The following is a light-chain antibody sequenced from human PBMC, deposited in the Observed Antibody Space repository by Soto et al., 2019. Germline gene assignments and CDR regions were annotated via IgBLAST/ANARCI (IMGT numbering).Light chain of an antibody. Sequence: DIQTTQSPSSVSASVRDRVTITCRASQIINKWLAWYQQKPGKAPTLLIYAASTLQSGVPSRFSGSGSGSDFTLTISSLQPEDFATYYCQQANSFPFTFGPGTKVDIK. CDR3: QQANSFPFT. CDR1: QIINKW. CDR2: AAS. J-gene: IGKJ3*01. V-gene: IGKV1-12*02.